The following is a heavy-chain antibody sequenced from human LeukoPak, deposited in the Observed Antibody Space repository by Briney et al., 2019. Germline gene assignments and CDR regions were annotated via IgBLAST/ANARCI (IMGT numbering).Heavy chain of an antibody. Sequence: PGGSLRLSCAASGFTFSSYAMHWVRQAPGKGLEWVAVISYDGSNKYYADSVRGRFTISRDNSKNTLYLQMNSLRAEDTAVYYCAREYNWNYFDYWGQGTLVTVSS. CDR3: AREYNWNYFDY. J-gene: IGHJ4*02. D-gene: IGHD1-20*01. CDR2: ISYDGSNK. CDR1: GFTFSSYA. V-gene: IGHV3-30-3*01.